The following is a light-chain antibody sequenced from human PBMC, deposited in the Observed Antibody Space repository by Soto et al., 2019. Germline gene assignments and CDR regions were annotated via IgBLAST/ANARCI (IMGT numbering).Light chain of an antibody. V-gene: IGLV1-40*01. CDR3: QSYDSSPSAL. CDR2: GNS. J-gene: IGLJ3*02. Sequence: QLVLTQPPSVSGAPGPRVPISCPGSRSNIGAGYDVHWYQQLPGTAPKLLIYGNSNRPSGVPDRFSGSKSGTSASLAITGLQAEDEADYYCQSYDSSPSALFGGGTKLTVL. CDR1: RSNIGAGYD.